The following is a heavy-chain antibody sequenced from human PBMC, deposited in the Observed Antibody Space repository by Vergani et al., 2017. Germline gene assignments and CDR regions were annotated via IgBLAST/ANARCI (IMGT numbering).Heavy chain of an antibody. D-gene: IGHD3-3*01. CDR2: IYYSGST. CDR3: ARLRFLEWLTFDY. Sequence: QVQLQESGPGLVKPSQTLSLTCTVSGGSISSGGYYWSWIRQHPRKGLEWIGYIYYSGSTYYNPSLKSRVTISVDTSKNQFSLKLSSVTAADTAVYYCARLRFLEWLTFDYWGQGTLVTVSS. J-gene: IGHJ4*02. CDR1: GGSISSGGYY. V-gene: IGHV4-31*03.